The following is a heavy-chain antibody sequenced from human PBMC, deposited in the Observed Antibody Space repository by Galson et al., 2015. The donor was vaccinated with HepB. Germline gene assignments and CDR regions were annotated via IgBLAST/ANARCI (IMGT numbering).Heavy chain of an antibody. D-gene: IGHD2-15*01. Sequence: SVKVSCKASGYTFTTYGISWVRQAPGQGLEWMGWISTYNGDTNYAQRLQGRVTMTTDTSTSTAYMELRSLTSDDTAVYYCAREVRGVAATLLEDWGQGTLVTVSS. CDR2: ISTYNGDT. CDR3: AREVRGVAATLLED. CDR1: GYTFTTYG. J-gene: IGHJ4*02. V-gene: IGHV1-18*01.